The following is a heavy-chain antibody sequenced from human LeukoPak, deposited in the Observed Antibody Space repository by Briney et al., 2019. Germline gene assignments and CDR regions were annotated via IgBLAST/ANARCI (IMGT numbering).Heavy chain of an antibody. Sequence: ASVKVSCKASGYTFTNYGINWVRQAPGQGLEWMGWISAYNGNTNYAQKVQGRVTLTTDTSTSTAYVELRSLRSDDTAVYYCARGPSSVATRQDYWGQGTLVTVSS. CDR1: GYTFTNYG. J-gene: IGHJ4*02. V-gene: IGHV1-18*01. D-gene: IGHD6-6*01. CDR2: ISAYNGNT. CDR3: ARGPSSVATRQDY.